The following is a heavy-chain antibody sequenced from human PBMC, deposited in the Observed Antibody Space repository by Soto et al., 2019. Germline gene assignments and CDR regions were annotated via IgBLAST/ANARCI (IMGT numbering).Heavy chain of an antibody. Sequence: ASVKVSCKASGYTFTNYGITWVRQAPGQGLEWMGWINGYNGNTSYAQKFQGRVTMTRNTSISTAYMELSSLRSEDTAVYYCARVREWWGAFDIWGQGTMVTVS. V-gene: IGHV1-8*02. J-gene: IGHJ3*02. CDR3: ARVREWWGAFDI. D-gene: IGHD2-15*01. CDR2: INGYNGNT. CDR1: GYTFTNYG.